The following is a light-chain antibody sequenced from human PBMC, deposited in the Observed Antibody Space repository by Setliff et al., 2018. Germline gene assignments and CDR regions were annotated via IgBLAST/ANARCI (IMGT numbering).Light chain of an antibody. V-gene: IGLV2-8*01. CDR1: SSDIGDYNY. CDR2: DVD. J-gene: IGLJ1*01. CDR3: GAYAGSGKKI. Sequence: SALSQPPSASGSPGQSVTISCTGTSSDIGDYNYVSWYQHHPGKAPKLLIYDVDKRPSGVPDRFSGSKSGNTASLTVSGLQADDEADYYCGAYAGSGKKIFGTGTKVTVL.